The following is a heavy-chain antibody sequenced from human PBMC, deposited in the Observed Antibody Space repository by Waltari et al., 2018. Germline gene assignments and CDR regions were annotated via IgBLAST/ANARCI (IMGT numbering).Heavy chain of an antibody. CDR3: ARAPYYGSGGNDY. CDR2: INHSGST. V-gene: IGHV4-34*01. D-gene: IGHD3-10*01. CDR1: GGSFSGYY. Sequence: QVQLQQWGAGLLKPSETLSLTCAVYGGSFSGYYWSWIRQPPGKGLAWIGEINHSGSTNYNPALKRRVTISVDTSKNQFSLKLSSVTAADTAVYYCARAPYYGSGGNDYWGQGTLVTVSS. J-gene: IGHJ4*02.